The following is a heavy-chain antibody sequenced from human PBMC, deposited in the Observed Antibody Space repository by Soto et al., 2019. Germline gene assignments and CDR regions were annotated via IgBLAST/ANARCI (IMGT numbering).Heavy chain of an antibody. CDR1: GFTVSSNY. Sequence: GGSLRLSCAASGFTVSSNYMSWVRQAPGKGLEWVSVIYSGGSTYYADSVKGRFTISRDNSKNTLYLQMNSLRAEDTAVYYCARETYCSSTSCLSGDDAFDIGGQGTMGTVS. CDR2: IYSGGST. V-gene: IGHV3-66*01. CDR3: ARETYCSSTSCLSGDDAFDI. J-gene: IGHJ3*02. D-gene: IGHD2-2*01.